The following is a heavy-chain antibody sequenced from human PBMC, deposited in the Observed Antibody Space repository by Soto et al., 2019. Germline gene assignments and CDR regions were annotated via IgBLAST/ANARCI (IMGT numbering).Heavy chain of an antibody. D-gene: IGHD3-9*01. CDR1: GGSFSGYY. V-gene: IGHV4-34*01. Sequence: QVQLQQWGAGLLKPSETLSLTCAVYGGSFSGYYWSWIRQPPGKGLEWIGEINHSGSTNYNPSLKSRVTISVDTSKNQFSLKLSSVTAADTAVYYCARAAYYDTSYYYYYYMDVWGIGTTLTVSS. J-gene: IGHJ6*03. CDR2: INHSGST. CDR3: ARAAYYDTSYYYYYYMDV.